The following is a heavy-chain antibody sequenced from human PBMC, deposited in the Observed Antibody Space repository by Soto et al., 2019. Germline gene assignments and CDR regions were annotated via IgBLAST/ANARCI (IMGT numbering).Heavy chain of an antibody. Sequence: GALRLSCAASGFTFSSYSMNWVRQAPGKGLEWVSYISSSSSTIYYADSVKGRFTISRDNAKNSLYLQMNSLRAEDTAVFYCARDSTTMVRGDIIPSMDVWGKGTTVTVSS. J-gene: IGHJ6*03. CDR2: ISSSSSTI. D-gene: IGHD3-10*01. CDR1: GFTFSSYS. CDR3: ARDSTTMVRGDIIPSMDV. V-gene: IGHV3-48*01.